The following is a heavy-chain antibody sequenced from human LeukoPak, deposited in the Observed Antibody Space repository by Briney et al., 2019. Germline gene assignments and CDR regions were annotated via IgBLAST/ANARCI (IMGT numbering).Heavy chain of an antibody. CDR1: GGTFSSYA. Sequence: GASVKVSCKASGGTFSSYAISWVRQAPGQGLEWMGGIISIFGTANYAQKFQGRVTITADESTSTAYMELSSLRSEDTAVYYCARATDTAMVQFDYWGQGTLVTVSS. J-gene: IGHJ4*02. CDR3: ARATDTAMVQFDY. CDR2: IISIFGTA. V-gene: IGHV1-69*13. D-gene: IGHD5-18*01.